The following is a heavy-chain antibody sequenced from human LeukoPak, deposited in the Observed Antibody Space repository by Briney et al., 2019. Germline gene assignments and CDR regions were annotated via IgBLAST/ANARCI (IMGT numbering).Heavy chain of an antibody. CDR3: AGGPTGIAFDY. CDR1: GGSISSYY. Sequence: SETLSLTCGVSGGSISSYYWSWIRQPPGKGLEWIGYIYYSGNTNYNPSLKSRVTISVDTSKNQFSLKLSSVTAADTAVYYCAGGPTGIAFDYWGQGALVTVSS. D-gene: IGHD6-13*01. CDR2: IYYSGNT. J-gene: IGHJ4*02. V-gene: IGHV4-59*01.